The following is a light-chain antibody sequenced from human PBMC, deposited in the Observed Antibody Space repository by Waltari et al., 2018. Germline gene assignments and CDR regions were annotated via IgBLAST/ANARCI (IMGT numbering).Light chain of an antibody. CDR1: KIENYS. Sequence: HVLTQSPSQSLAPGKTAIITCGGEKIENYSVHWYQQKPGQAPLLVIKYDNDRPSGIPERFSGSNSGNTATLTISSVEDGDEADYYCQVWDTTSDQVVFGGGTRLSVV. V-gene: IGLV3-21*04. J-gene: IGLJ2*01. CDR2: YDN. CDR3: QVWDTTSDQVV.